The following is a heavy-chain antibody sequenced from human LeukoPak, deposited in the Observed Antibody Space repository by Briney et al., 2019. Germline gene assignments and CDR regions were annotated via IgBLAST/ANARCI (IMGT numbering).Heavy chain of an antibody. Sequence: GASVKVSCKASGYTFTSYGISWVRQAPGQGLEWMGWMSAYNGNTNYAQKLQGRVTMTTDTSTSTAYMELRSLRSDDTAVYYCARDDDCSSTSCYPDDAFDIWGQGTMVTVSS. CDR1: GYTFTSYG. CDR3: ARDDDCSSTSCYPDDAFDI. V-gene: IGHV1-18*01. D-gene: IGHD2-2*01. CDR2: MSAYNGNT. J-gene: IGHJ3*02.